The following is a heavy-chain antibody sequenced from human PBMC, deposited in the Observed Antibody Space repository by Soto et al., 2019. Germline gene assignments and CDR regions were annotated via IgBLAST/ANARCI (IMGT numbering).Heavy chain of an antibody. CDR1: GYSFTSYW. CDR2: IYPGDSDT. CDR3: ARNIRYCSGGSCYSSEIDYYYGMDV. Sequence: GESLEISCKGSGYSFTSYWIGWVRQMPGKGLEWMGIIYPGDSDTRYSPSFQGQVTISADKSLSTAYLQWSSLKASDKAMYYCARNIRYCSGGSCYSSEIDYYYGMDVWGQGTTVTVSS. J-gene: IGHJ6*02. D-gene: IGHD2-15*01. V-gene: IGHV5-51*01.